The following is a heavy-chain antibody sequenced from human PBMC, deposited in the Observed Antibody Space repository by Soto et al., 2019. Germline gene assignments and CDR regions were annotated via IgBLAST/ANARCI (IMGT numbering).Heavy chain of an antibody. CDR3: AKERILETMGNDAFDI. CDR1: GFTFSSYA. Sequence: QPGGSLRLSCAVSGFTFSSYAMSWVRQAPRKGLEWVSGVSARGGSTDYADSVKGRFTISRDNSENTLYLQMNSLRAEDTAVYYCAKERILETMGNDAFDIWGQGTMVTVSS. CDR2: VSARGGST. J-gene: IGHJ3*02. D-gene: IGHD1-1*01. V-gene: IGHV3-23*01.